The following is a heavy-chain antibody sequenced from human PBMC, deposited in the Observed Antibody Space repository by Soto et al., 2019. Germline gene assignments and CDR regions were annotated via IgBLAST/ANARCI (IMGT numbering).Heavy chain of an antibody. CDR3: ARDWSYSGFEDF. Sequence: PGGSLRLSCEVSGFTFSFYWMSWVRQAPGKGLEWVANINQDGSEINFVDAVKGRFTISRDNAKNLLYLQMNSLRVEDTAVYYCARDWSYSGFEDFWGQGPQVTVSS. J-gene: IGHJ4*02. CDR1: GFTFSFYW. D-gene: IGHD1-26*01. CDR2: INQDGSEI. V-gene: IGHV3-7*03.